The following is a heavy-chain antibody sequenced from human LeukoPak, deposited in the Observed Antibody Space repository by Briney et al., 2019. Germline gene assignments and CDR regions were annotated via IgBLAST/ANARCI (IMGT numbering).Heavy chain of an antibody. CDR3: AKDRYSSSWYGCDY. CDR1: GFTFDDYT. J-gene: IGHJ4*02. V-gene: IGHV3-43*01. CDR2: ISWDGGST. D-gene: IGHD6-13*01. Sequence: RGSLRFSCAASGFTFDDYTMHWVRQAPGKGLEWVSLISWDGGSTYYADSVKGRFTISRDNSKNSLYLQMNSLRTEDTALYYCAKDRYSSSWYGCDYWGQGTLVTVSS.